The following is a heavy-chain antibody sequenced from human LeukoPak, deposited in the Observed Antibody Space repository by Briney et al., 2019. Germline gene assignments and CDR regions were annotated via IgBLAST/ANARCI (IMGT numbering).Heavy chain of an antibody. CDR3: VGSLWGYQFDY. D-gene: IGHD3-16*01. V-gene: IGHV3-66*02. CDR1: GFSVSSNY. J-gene: IGHJ4*02. Sequence: GGSLRLYCTASGFSVSSNYTSWVRDAPEKGLEWVSVIYNTGATYYADSVKGRFTISRDNSKNTVDLQMNSLRPEDTAVYYCVGSLWGYQFDYWGQGALVTVSS. CDR2: IYNTGAT.